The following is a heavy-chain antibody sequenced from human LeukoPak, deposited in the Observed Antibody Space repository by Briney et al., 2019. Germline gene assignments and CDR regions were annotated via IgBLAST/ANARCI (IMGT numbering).Heavy chain of an antibody. J-gene: IGHJ4*02. Sequence: ASGKVSCKASGYTFSSYYMHWVRQAPGNGHEWMGIINHSGGSTSCAQKFQGRVTMTRDTSTSTVYMELSSLRSEDTAVYYCARVPKVGELSIDYWGQGTLVTVSS. CDR3: ARVPKVGELSIDY. V-gene: IGHV1-46*01. CDR1: GYTFSSYY. CDR2: INHSGGST. D-gene: IGHD3-10*01.